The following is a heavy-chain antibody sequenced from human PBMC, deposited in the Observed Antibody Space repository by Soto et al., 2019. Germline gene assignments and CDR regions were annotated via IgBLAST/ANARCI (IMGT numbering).Heavy chain of an antibody. CDR1: GFTFSDHA. CDR3: ARAPAGDYTLYHYYTMDV. D-gene: IGHD4-17*01. CDR2: VWFDGGNK. V-gene: IGHV3-33*01. Sequence: XGALRLSCEASGFTFSDHAMHWVRQAPAKGLDWVAVVWFDGGNKFYTDSVKGRFTISRDNSKNTLFLQMNSLRVVDTAVYYCARAPAGDYTLYHYYTMDVWGQGTPVTVSS. J-gene: IGHJ6*02.